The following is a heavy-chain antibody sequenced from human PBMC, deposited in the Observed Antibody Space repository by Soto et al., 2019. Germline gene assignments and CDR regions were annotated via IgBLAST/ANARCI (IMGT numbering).Heavy chain of an antibody. CDR1: GFTFSSYS. V-gene: IGHV3-21*01. J-gene: IGHJ6*03. CDR3: ARVVVPAAISRLYYYYMDV. CDR2: ISSSSSYI. Sequence: GGSLRLSCAASGFTFSSYSMNWVRQAPGKGLEWVSSISSSSSYIYYADSVKGRFTISRDNAKNSLYLQMNSLRAEDTAVYYCARVVVPAAISRLYYYYMDVWGKGTTVTVSS. D-gene: IGHD2-2*01.